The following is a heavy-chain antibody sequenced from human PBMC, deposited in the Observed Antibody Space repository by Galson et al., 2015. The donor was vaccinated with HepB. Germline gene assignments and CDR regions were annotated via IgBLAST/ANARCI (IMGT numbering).Heavy chain of an antibody. CDR2: IYNSGSA. D-gene: IGHD5-12*01. CDR3: AREVGYGARADY. V-gene: IGHV4-39*07. CDR1: GGSISSNTYY. Sequence: SETLSLTCTVSGGSISSNTYYWGWIRQPPGKGLEWIGCIYNSGSAYYNPSLKSRVTISVDPSKNQLSLRLTSVTAADAAVYYCAREVGYGARADYWGQGTLVTVSS. J-gene: IGHJ4*02.